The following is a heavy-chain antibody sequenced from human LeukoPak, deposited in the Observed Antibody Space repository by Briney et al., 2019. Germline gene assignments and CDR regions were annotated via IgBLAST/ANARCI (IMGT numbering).Heavy chain of an antibody. J-gene: IGHJ6*03. Sequence: PSETLSLTCTVSGGSISSYYWSWIRQPPGKGLEWIGYIYYSGSTNYNPSLKSRVTISVDTSKNQFSLKLSSVTAADTAVYYCARGERGLWYYHMDVWGKGTTVTVSS. V-gene: IGHV4-59*01. CDR3: ARGERGLWYYHMDV. CDR2: IYYSGST. CDR1: GGSISSYY. D-gene: IGHD3-10*01.